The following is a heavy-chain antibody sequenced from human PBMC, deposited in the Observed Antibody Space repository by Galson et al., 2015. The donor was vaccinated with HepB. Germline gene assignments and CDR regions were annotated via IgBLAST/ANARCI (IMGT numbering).Heavy chain of an antibody. CDR1: GGTFSSYT. D-gene: IGHD4-17*01. Sequence: VKVSCKASGGTFSSYTISWVRQAPGQGLEWMGRIIPILGIANYAQKFQGRVTITADKSTSTAYMELSSLRSEDTAVYYCARAYGDYYYFDYWGQGTLVTVSS. J-gene: IGHJ4*02. CDR2: IIPILGIA. CDR3: ARAYGDYYYFDY. V-gene: IGHV1-69*02.